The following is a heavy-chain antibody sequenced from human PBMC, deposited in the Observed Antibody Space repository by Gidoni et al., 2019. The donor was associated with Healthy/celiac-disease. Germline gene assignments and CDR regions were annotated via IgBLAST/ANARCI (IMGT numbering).Heavy chain of an antibody. CDR1: GYTFTSYA. CDR3: ARDDAIRAVVFDY. D-gene: IGHD2-21*01. V-gene: IGHV1-3*01. J-gene: IGHJ4*02. CDR2: INAGNGNT. Sequence: VQLVQSGAEVKKPAASAKVSCTASGYTFTSYAMHWVRQAPGQRLEWMGWINAGNGNTKYSQKFQGRVTITRDTSASTAYMELSSLRSEDTAGYYCARDDAIRAVVFDYGAREPWSPSP.